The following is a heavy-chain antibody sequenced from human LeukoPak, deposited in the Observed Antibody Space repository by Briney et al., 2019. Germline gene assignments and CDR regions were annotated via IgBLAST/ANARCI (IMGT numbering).Heavy chain of an antibody. CDR1: GLTLSNYW. CDR3: AARSSGNPYF. CDR2: IKQDGSEE. Sequence: GGSLRLSCTASGLTLSNYWMIWVRQAPGKGLQWVAKIKQDGSEEYYVDSVKGRFTISRDNAENSLYLQMNSLRVEDTAVYYCAARSSGNPYFWGQGTLVTVSS. J-gene: IGHJ4*02. V-gene: IGHV3-7*03. D-gene: IGHD1-26*01.